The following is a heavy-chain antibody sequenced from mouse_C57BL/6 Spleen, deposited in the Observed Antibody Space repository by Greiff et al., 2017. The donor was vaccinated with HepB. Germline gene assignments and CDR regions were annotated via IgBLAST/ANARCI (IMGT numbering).Heavy chain of an antibody. CDR2: INPNNGGT. Sequence: VQLQQSGPELVKPGASVKISCKASGYTFTDYYMNWVKQSHGKSLEWIGDINPNNGGTSYNQKFKGKATLTVDKSSSTAYMELRSLTSEDSAVYYCARGSSGYVFAYWGQGTLVTVSA. CDR1: GYTFTDYY. D-gene: IGHD3-2*02. V-gene: IGHV1-26*01. J-gene: IGHJ3*01. CDR3: ARGSSGYVFAY.